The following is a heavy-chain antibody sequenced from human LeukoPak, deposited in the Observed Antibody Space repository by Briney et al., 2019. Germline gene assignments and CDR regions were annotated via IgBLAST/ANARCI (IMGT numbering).Heavy chain of an antibody. V-gene: IGHV3-23*01. Sequence: PGGSLRLSCAASGFTFSSYWMSWVRQAPGKGLEWVSATSGSGGSTYYADSVKGRFTISRDNSKNTLYLQMNSLRAEDTAVYYCAKVSNYVYYFGYWGQGTLVTVSS. D-gene: IGHD4-11*01. CDR1: GFTFSSYW. J-gene: IGHJ4*02. CDR2: TSGSGGST. CDR3: AKVSNYVYYFGY.